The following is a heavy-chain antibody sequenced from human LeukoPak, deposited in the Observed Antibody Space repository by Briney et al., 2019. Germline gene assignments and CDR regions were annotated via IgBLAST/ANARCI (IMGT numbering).Heavy chain of an antibody. Sequence: GGSLRLSCAASGFTFSSYAMHWVRQAPGKGLEWVAVISYDGSNKYYADSVEGRFTTSRDNSKNTLYLQMNSLRAEDTAVYYCASLDDYGDYWGQGTLVTVSS. CDR3: ASLDDYGDY. CDR1: GFTFSSYA. V-gene: IGHV3-30-3*01. CDR2: ISYDGSNK. J-gene: IGHJ4*02.